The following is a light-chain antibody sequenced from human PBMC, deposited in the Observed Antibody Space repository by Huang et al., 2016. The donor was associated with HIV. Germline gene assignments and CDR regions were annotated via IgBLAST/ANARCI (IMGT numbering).Light chain of an antibody. J-gene: IGKJ2*01. V-gene: IGKV3-11*01. CDR3: QQRSNWPYT. CDR2: DAS. Sequence: EVVLTQSPVTLSLSPGEVATLSCRASQSVSSYLAWYQQKPGQRPRLLIYDASKRATDKPARFSGSGSVTDFTLSITSLEPGDFTVYYCQQRSNWPYTFGKRTKLDIK. CDR1: QSVSSY.